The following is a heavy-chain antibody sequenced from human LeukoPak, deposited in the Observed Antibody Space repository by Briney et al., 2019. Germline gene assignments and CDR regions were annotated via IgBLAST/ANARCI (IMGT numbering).Heavy chain of an antibody. CDR2: IRYDGSNK. V-gene: IGHV3-30*02. D-gene: IGHD3-3*01. Sequence: PGGSLRLSCAASGFIFSSYGMHWVRQAPGKGLEWVAFIRYDGSNKYYADSVKGRFTISRDNSKSTLYLQMNSLRAEDTAVYYCAKQVGSGYYRYYYYMDVWGKGTTVTVSS. CDR3: AKQVGSGYYRYYYYMDV. CDR1: GFIFSSYG. J-gene: IGHJ6*03.